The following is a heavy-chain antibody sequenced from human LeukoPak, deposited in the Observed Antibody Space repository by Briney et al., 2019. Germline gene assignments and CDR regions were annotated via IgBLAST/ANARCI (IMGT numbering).Heavy chain of an antibody. J-gene: IGHJ5*02. V-gene: IGHV1-2*02. CDR2: INPNSGGT. CDR1: GYTFIGYY. Sequence: ASVKVSCRASGYTFIGYYMHWVRQAPGQQLEWMGWINPNSGGTNYAQKFQGRVTMTRATYISTTYMELSRRRSDDTAVNYCARGRPNWFDPWGQGTLVTVSS. CDR3: ARGRPNWFDP. D-gene: IGHD1-1*01.